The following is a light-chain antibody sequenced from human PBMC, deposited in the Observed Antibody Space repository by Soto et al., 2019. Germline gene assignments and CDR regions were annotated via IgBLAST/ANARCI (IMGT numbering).Light chain of an antibody. CDR2: DVD. CDR1: SSDVGNYNY. CDR3: CSYADSYTLHA. Sequence: QSVLTQPRSVSGSPGQSVTISCTGTSSDVGNYNYVSWFQQYPGKAPKLMIYDVDKRPSGVPDRFSGSKSGNTASLTISGLQADDEADYYCCSYADSYTLHAFGTVTKVTVL. V-gene: IGLV2-11*01. J-gene: IGLJ1*01.